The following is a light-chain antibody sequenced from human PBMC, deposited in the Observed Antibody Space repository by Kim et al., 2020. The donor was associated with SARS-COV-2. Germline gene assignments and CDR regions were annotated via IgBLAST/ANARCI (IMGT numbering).Light chain of an antibody. J-gene: IGLJ2*01. CDR2: GKN. V-gene: IGLV3-19*01. Sequence: VALGQKVRITCQGDSLRSYYATWYQQKPGQAPILVIYGKNNRPSGIPDRFSGSSSGNTAYLTITGTQAGDEADYYCNSRDSNDNVVFGGGTQLTVL. CDR1: SLRSYY. CDR3: NSRDSNDNVV.